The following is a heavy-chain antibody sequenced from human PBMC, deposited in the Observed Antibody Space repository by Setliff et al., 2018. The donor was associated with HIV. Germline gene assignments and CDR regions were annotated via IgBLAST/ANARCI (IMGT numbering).Heavy chain of an antibody. D-gene: IGHD6-19*01. CDR3: ARAGSSGPSPL. J-gene: IGHJ4*02. Sequence: SETLSLTCSVSWESKINHDWSWIRQPPGEGLEWIGYIYSSGTTNYNPSLQSRVTMSLDTSKNHFSLILNSVTAADTAVYYCARAGSSGPSPLWGQGTLVTVSS. CDR2: IYSSGTT. CDR1: WESKINHD. V-gene: IGHV4-59*11.